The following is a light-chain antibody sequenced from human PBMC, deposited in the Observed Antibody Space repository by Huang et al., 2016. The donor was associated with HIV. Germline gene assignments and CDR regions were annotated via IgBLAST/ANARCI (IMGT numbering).Light chain of an antibody. V-gene: IGKV1-5*03. CDR1: QSISSL. CDR3: QQYSTYSWT. CDR2: KSS. Sequence: DIQMTQSPSTLSASVGDRVTITCRASQSISSLLAWYQQKPGKAPNLRIYKSSNLKTGAPSRFSGRGSGTEFTLTISSLQPDDFATYFCQQYSTYSWTFGQGTKVEL. J-gene: IGKJ1*01.